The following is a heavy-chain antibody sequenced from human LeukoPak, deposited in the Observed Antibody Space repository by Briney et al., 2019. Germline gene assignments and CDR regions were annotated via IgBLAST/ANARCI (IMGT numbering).Heavy chain of an antibody. CDR3: ARPYGSSGYYYFDY. CDR1: GYTFTGYY. Sequence: ASVKVSCKASGYTFTGYYMHWVRQAPGQGLEWMGWINPNGGGTNYAQKFQGRVTMTRDTSISTAYMELSRLRSDDTAVYYCARPYGSSGYYYFDYWGQGTLVTVSS. V-gene: IGHV1-2*02. CDR2: INPNGGGT. J-gene: IGHJ4*02. D-gene: IGHD3-22*01.